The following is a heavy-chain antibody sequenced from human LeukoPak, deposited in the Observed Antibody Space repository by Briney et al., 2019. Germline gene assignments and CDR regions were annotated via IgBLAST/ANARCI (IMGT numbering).Heavy chain of an antibody. Sequence: PGGSLRLSCAASGFTFSSYAMSWVRQAPGKGLEWVSVISGSGGSTYYADSVKGRFTISRDNSKSTLYLQMNSLRAEDTAVYYCAKGGKWDVTPFDYWGQGTLVTVSS. CDR3: AKGGKWDVTPFDY. J-gene: IGHJ4*02. V-gene: IGHV3-23*01. CDR2: ISGSGGST. D-gene: IGHD1-26*01. CDR1: GFTFSSYA.